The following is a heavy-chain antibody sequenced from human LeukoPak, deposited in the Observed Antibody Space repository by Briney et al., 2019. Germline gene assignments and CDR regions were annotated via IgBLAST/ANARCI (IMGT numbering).Heavy chain of an antibody. CDR2: MNPNSGNT. J-gene: IGHJ6*03. Sequence: ASVKVSCKASGYTFTSYDINWVRQTTGQGLEWMGWMNPNSGNTGYAQKFQGRVTMTRNTSISTAYMELSSLRSEDTAVYYCARVVQLRYFDWLLYRDYYYMDVWGKGTTVTISS. V-gene: IGHV1-8*01. CDR1: GYTFTSYD. D-gene: IGHD3-9*01. CDR3: ARVVQLRYFDWLLYRDYYYMDV.